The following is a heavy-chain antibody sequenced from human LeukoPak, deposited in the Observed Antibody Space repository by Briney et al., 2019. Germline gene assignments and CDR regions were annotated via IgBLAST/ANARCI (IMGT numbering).Heavy chain of an antibody. CDR3: GKTTVGYSSGQKPAWPVDY. D-gene: IGHD5-18*01. CDR2: IFGSGGSP. V-gene: IGHV3-23*01. Sequence: GGSLRLSCAASGFNFRSYWMSWVRQAPGKGLEWVAGIFGSGGSPHYADPVKGRFTISRDNSRNTVYLQINSLRAEDTAVYYCGKTTVGYSSGQKPAWPVDYWGQGTLVTGSS. CDR1: GFNFRSYW. J-gene: IGHJ4*02.